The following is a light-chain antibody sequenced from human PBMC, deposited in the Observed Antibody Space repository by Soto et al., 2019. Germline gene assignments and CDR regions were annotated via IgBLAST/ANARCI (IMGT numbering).Light chain of an antibody. V-gene: IGLV2-14*03. CDR3: TSYTSSTPFDV. J-gene: IGLJ1*01. Sequence: QSVLTQPASVSGSPGQSIAISCTGVRTDVADGYDYVSWYQQHPGQAPQLIIYDVSNRPSGVSDRFSGSKSGNTASLTISGLQAEDEAEYYCTSYTSSTPFDVFGPGTKLTVL. CDR1: RTDVADGYDY. CDR2: DVS.